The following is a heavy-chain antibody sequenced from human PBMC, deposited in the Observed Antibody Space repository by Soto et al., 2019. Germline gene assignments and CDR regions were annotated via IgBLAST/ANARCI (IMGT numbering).Heavy chain of an antibody. CDR1: GYTFTSYS. D-gene: IGHD2-15*01. J-gene: IGHJ3*01. CDR3: ARDWYCSGGRCSDVFDL. CDR2: ISTYNGDT. V-gene: IGHV1-18*01. Sequence: QVHLVHSGSEVKKPGASVKVSCKASGYTFTSYSISWVRQAPGQGLEWMGWISTYNGDTNYAQKLQGRVTMTTATSTSTAYMELRSLRSDDTAVYYCARDWYCSGGRCSDVFDLWGQGTKVTVSS.